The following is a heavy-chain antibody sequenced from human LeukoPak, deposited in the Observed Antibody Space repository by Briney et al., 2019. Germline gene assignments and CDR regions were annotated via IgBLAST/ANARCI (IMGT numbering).Heavy chain of an antibody. D-gene: IGHD6-6*01. CDR3: ARGGPFPSSSSSREYYLDY. J-gene: IGHJ4*02. CDR1: GYTFTSYG. V-gene: IGHV1-18*01. CDR2: IRTYNGDT. Sequence: ASVKVSCKASGYTFTSYGITWVRQAPGQGLEWMGWIRTYNGDTNSAQKLQGRVTMTTDTSTSAAYMEVRSLRSDDRAVYYCARGGPFPSSSSSREYYLDYWGQGTLVTVSS.